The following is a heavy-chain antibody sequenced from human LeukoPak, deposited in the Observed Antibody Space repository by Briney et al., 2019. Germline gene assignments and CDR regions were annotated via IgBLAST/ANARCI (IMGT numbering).Heavy chain of an antibody. V-gene: IGHV1-2*02. CDR2: INPNSGGT. Sequence: RASVKVSCKASGYTFTGYYMHWVRQAPGQGLEWMGWINPNSGGTNYAQKFQGRVTMTRDTSTSTAYMELSRLRSDDTAVYYCARGKFTMIFSDWYFDLWGRGTLVTVSS. CDR1: GYTFTGYY. J-gene: IGHJ2*01. D-gene: IGHD3-22*01. CDR3: ARGKFTMIFSDWYFDL.